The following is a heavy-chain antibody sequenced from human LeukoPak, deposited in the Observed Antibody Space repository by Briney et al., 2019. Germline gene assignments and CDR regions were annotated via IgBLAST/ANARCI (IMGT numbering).Heavy chain of an antibody. CDR3: ARGSNGYSYGYWFDP. D-gene: IGHD5-18*01. Sequence: GASVKASCKASGYTFTGYYMHWVRQAPGQGLEWMGWINPNSGGTNYAQKFQGRVTMTRDTSISTAYMELSRLRSDDTAVYYCARGSNGYSYGYWFDPWGQGTLVTVSS. CDR1: GYTFTGYY. J-gene: IGHJ5*02. CDR2: INPNSGGT. V-gene: IGHV1-2*02.